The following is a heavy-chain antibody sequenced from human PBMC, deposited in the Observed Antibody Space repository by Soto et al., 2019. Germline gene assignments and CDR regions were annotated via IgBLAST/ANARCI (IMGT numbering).Heavy chain of an antibody. CDR1: GFILSDCA. Sequence: EVQLVESGGGLVQPGGSLRLSCATSGFILSDCAMNWVRQAPGKGLEWVSYISSGSSVIDYADSVKGRFTVSRDNARNSLYLQMNSLRAEDTAVYYCARDLSWGSNWYYYMDVWCKGTTVTVSS. J-gene: IGHJ6*03. CDR3: ARDLSWGSNWYYYMDV. V-gene: IGHV3-48*01. CDR2: ISSGSSVI. D-gene: IGHD7-27*01.